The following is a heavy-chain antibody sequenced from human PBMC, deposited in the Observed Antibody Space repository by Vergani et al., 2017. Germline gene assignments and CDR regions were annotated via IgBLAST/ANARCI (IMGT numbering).Heavy chain of an antibody. CDR2: ISGNGGST. J-gene: IGHJ4*02. V-gene: IGHV3-64D*06. CDR1: GFTFSSYA. Sequence: EVQLVESGGGLVQPGGSLRLSCSASGFTFSSYAMHWVRQAPGKGLEYVSAISGNGGSTYYADSVKGRFTISSDNSKNTLYLQMSSLGAEDTAVYYCVKDRILWFGEEYWGQGTPVTVSA. D-gene: IGHD3-10*01. CDR3: VKDRILWFGEEY.